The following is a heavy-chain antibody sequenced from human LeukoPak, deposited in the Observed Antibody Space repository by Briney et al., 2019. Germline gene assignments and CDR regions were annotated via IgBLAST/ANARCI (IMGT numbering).Heavy chain of an antibody. D-gene: IGHD5-24*01. V-gene: IGHV3-74*01. CDR1: GFTFDDYA. CDR2: ISHDGII. CDR3: ARDWVYKIDY. J-gene: IGHJ4*02. Sequence: GGSLRLPCAASGFTFDDYAMHWVRQTPGKGLVWVSRISHDGIISYADSVKGRFTISRDNAKNTLTLQMNSLRVEDTAVYFCARDWVYKIDYWGRGTLVTVSS.